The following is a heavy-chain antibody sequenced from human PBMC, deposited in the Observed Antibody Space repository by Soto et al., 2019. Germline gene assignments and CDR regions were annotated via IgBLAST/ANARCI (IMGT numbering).Heavy chain of an antibody. D-gene: IGHD5-18*01. CDR3: ARDRGYSYGDNYYGMDV. CDR1: GFTFSSYA. CDR2: ISYDGSNK. J-gene: IGHJ6*02. V-gene: IGHV3-30-3*01. Sequence: QVQLVESGGGVVQPGRSLRLSCAASGFTFSSYAMHWVRQAPGKGLEWVAVISYDGSNKYYADSVKGRFTISRDNSKNTMDLHMNSLRAENTGVCDCARDRGYSYGDNYYGMDVWGQGTTVTVSS.